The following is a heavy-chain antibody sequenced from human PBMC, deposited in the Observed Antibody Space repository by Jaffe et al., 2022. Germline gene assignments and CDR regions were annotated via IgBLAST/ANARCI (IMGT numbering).Heavy chain of an antibody. CDR2: IIPIFGTA. CDR3: ARGEGLGGCSSTSCYGDAY. Sequence: QVQLVQSGAEVKKPGSSVKVSCKASGGTFSSYAISWVRQAPGQGLEWMGGIIPIFGTANYAQKFQGRVTITADESTSTAYMELSSLRSEDTAVYYCARGEGLGGCSSTSCYGDAYWGQGTLVTVSS. J-gene: IGHJ4*02. CDR1: GGTFSSYA. V-gene: IGHV1-69*01. D-gene: IGHD2-2*01.